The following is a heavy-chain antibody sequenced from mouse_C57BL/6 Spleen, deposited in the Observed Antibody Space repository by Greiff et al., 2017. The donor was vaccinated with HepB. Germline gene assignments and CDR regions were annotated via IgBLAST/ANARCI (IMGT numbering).Heavy chain of an antibody. CDR2: ISYDGSN. D-gene: IGHD2-4*01. Sequence: EVQLQQSGPGLVKPSQSLSLTCSVTGYSITSGYYWNWIRQFPGNKLEWMGYISYDGSNNYNPSLKNRISITRDTSKNQFFLKLNSVTTEDTATYYCATYDYDVGAWFAYWGQGTLVTVSA. CDR3: ATYDYDVGAWFAY. V-gene: IGHV3-6*01. CDR1: GYSITSGYY. J-gene: IGHJ3*01.